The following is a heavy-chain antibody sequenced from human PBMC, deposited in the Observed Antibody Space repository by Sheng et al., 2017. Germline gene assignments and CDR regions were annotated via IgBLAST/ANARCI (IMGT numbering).Heavy chain of an antibody. CDR2: IYHSGST. D-gene: IGHD2-2*01. CDR1: GYSISSGYY. Sequence: QVQLQESGPGLVKPSETLSLTCAVSGYSISSGYYWGWIRQPPGKGLEWIGSIYHSGSTYYNPSLKSRVTISVDTSKNQFSLKLSSVTAADTAVYYCARDGIVVVPAAIGLDYYGMDVWGQGTMVTV. CDR3: ARDGIVVVPAAIGLDYYGMDV. J-gene: IGHJ6*02. V-gene: IGHV4-38-2*02.